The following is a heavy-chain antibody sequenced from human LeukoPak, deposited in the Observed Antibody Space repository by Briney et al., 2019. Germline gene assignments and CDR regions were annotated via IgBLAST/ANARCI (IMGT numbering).Heavy chain of an antibody. CDR1: GFTFNNYG. V-gene: IGHV3-30*02. CDR2: IRYNGNNQ. J-gene: IGHJ5*02. D-gene: IGHD4-17*01. Sequence: GGSLRLSCAASGFTFNNYGMHWVRQAPGKGLEWVAFIRYNGNNQYYADSVKGRFTISRDNAKNSLYLQMNSLRAEDTAVYYCARTTVTTGRTNWFDPWGQGTLVTVSS. CDR3: ARTTVTTGRTNWFDP.